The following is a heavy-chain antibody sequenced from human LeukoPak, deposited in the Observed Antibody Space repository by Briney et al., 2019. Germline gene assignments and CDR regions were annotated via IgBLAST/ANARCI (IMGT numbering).Heavy chain of an antibody. V-gene: IGHV4-59*01. J-gene: IGHJ1*01. CDR1: GGSITRYY. CDR2: RYYSGIT. D-gene: IGHD5-12*01. CDR3: SRVRVDFETD. Sequence: PSETLSLTCSVPGGSITRYYWRLIWQPPGKGLEWIGYRYYSGITTYNPSLKSRVPISFDTSKRQSAQTLNSGTAGHAAIYYSSRVRVDFETDWGQGTLVTVSS.